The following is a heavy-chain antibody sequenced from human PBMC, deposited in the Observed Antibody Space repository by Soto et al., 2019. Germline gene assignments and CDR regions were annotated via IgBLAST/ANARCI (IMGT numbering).Heavy chain of an antibody. V-gene: IGHV1-18*01. CDR3: ARERGVAHPGAGNTHYYCYMGV. J-gene: IGHJ6*03. D-gene: IGHD1-1*01. CDR2: ISAYNGNT. Sequence: QDQLVQSGVEVKKPGASVKVSCKASGYSFTNYGITWVRQAPGQGFEWMGWISAYNGNTNYAQKFQGRVTLTTDASMSTAYLELRSLRSDATAVYYGARERGVAHPGAGNTHYYCYMGVWGKGTTGTVS. CDR1: GYSFTNYG.